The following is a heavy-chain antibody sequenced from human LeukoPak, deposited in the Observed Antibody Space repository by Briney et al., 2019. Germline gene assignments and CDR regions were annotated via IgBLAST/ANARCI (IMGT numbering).Heavy chain of an antibody. J-gene: IGHJ6*03. V-gene: IGHV4-39*01. D-gene: IGHD2-2*01. CDR3: ARRRDCSSTSCSGYYYYYMDV. CDR1: GGSFSSSSYY. CDR2: IYYSGST. Sequence: SETLSLTCTVSGGSFSSSSYYWGWIRQPPGKGLEWIGSIYYSGSTYYNPSLKSRVTISVDTSKNQFSLKLSSVPAAGTAVYYCARRRDCSSTSCSGYYYYYMDVWGKGTTVTVSS.